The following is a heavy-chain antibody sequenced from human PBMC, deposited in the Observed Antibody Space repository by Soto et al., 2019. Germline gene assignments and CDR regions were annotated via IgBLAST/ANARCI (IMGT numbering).Heavy chain of an antibody. V-gene: IGHV1-46*01. CDR1: GYTFTSYY. D-gene: IGHD3-22*01. J-gene: IGHJ4*02. CDR3: ARDSSPTYYSDSSQDY. CDR2: INPSGGST. Sequence: ASLKVSCKASGYTFTSYYMHWVRQAPGQGLEWMGIINPSGGSTSYAQKFQGRVTMTRDTSTSTVYMELSSLRSEDTAVYYCARDSSPTYYSDSSQDYWGQGTLVTVSS.